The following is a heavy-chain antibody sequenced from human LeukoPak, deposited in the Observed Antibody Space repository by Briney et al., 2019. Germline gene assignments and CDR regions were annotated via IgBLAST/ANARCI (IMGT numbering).Heavy chain of an antibody. CDR3: AKVELLRGAYYYYYMDV. CDR2: ISGSGGTT. V-gene: IGHV3-23*01. CDR1: GFTFSSYA. D-gene: IGHD1-26*01. J-gene: IGHJ6*03. Sequence: GGSLRLSCAASGFTFSSYAMSWVRQAPGKGLEWVSAISGSGGTTYYADSVKGRFTISRDNSKNTLYLQMNSLRAEDTAVYYCAKVELLRGAYYYYYMDVWGKGTTVTVSS.